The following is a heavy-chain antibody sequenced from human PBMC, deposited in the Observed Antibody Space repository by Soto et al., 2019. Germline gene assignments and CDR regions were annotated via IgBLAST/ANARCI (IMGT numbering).Heavy chain of an antibody. J-gene: IGHJ4*02. CDR1: GGSFSGYY. Sequence: SETLSLTCAVYGGSFSGYYWSWIRQPPGKGLEWIGEINHSGSTNYNPSLKSRVTISVDTSKNQFSLKLSSVTAADTAVYYCARWAPQYDMVRGVSFDYWGQGTLVTVSS. D-gene: IGHD3-10*01. CDR3: ARWAPQYDMVRGVSFDY. CDR2: INHSGST. V-gene: IGHV4-34*01.